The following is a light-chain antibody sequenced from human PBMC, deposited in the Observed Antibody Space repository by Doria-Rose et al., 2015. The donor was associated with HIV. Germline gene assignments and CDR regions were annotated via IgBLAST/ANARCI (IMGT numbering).Light chain of an antibody. Sequence: TQSPETLSVSPGESATLSCRASQSVSTDLAWYQHKPGQAPRLLICGASTRATGIPARFSGSGSGTEFTLTIISRQSEDFAIYSCHQYNNCPTFGQGTRLDIK. J-gene: IGKJ5*01. V-gene: IGKV3-15*01. CDR1: QSVSTD. CDR3: HQYNNCPT. CDR2: GAS.